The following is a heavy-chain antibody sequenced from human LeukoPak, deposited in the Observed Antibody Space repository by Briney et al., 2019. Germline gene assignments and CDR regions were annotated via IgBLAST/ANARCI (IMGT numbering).Heavy chain of an antibody. V-gene: IGHV1-18*04. CDR1: GYTFTGYY. Sequence: ASVKVSCKASGYTFTGYYMFWVRQAPGQGLEWMGWISAYNGNTNYAQKLQGRVTMTTDTSTSTAYMELRSLRSDDTAVYYCARDRTRWLQLLDYWGQGTLVTVSS. D-gene: IGHD5-24*01. CDR2: ISAYNGNT. CDR3: ARDRTRWLQLLDY. J-gene: IGHJ4*02.